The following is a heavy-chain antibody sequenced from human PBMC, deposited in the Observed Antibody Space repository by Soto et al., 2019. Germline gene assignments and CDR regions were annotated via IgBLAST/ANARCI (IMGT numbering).Heavy chain of an antibody. V-gene: IGHV4-34*01. J-gene: IGHJ6*02. Sequence: SETLSLTCAVYGGSFSGYYWSWIRQPPGKGLEWIGEINHSGSTNYNPSLKSRVTISVDTSKNQFSLKLSSVTAADTAVYYCARKGMGMAAAGHHLYYGMDVWGQGTTVTVSS. CDR1: GGSFSGYY. CDR3: ARKGMGMAAAGHHLYYGMDV. CDR2: INHSGST. D-gene: IGHD6-13*01.